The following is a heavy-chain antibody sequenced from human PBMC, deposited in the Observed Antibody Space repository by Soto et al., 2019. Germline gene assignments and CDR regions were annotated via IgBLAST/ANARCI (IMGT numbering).Heavy chain of an antibody. CDR3: ASSYYYDSSGVFDY. Sequence: LSLTCAVYGGSFSGYYWSWIRQPPGKGLEWIGEINHSGSTNYNPSLKSRVTISVDTSKNQFSLKLSSVTAADTAVYYCASSYYYDSSGVFDYWGQGTLVTVSS. V-gene: IGHV4-34*01. CDR1: GGSFSGYY. CDR2: INHSGST. J-gene: IGHJ4*02. D-gene: IGHD3-22*01.